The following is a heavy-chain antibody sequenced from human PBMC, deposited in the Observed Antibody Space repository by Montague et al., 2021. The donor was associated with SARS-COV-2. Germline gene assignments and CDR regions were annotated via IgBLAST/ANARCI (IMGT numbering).Heavy chain of an antibody. J-gene: IGHJ6*02. D-gene: IGHD6-13*01. CDR1: GGSISSSSYY. Sequence: SETLSLTCTVSGGSISSSSYYWGWIRQPAGKGLESIGSIYYSGXTXYXXXXKXRVTISVDTFKNQFSLKLRSVTAADTAVYYCARVGRQQLVRLSGMDVWGQGTTVTVSS. V-gene: IGHV4-39*07. CDR3: ARVGRQQLVRLSGMDV. CDR2: IYYSGXT.